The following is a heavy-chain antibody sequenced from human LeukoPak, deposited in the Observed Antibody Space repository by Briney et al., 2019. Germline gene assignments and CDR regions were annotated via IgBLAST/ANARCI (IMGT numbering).Heavy chain of an antibody. CDR3: AREYYYDSSGYYYGDYYYYMDV. CDR1: GYTFTSYD. Sequence: ASVKVSCKASGYTFTSYDINWVRQATGQGLGWVGWMNPNSGNTGYAQKFQGRVTMTRNTSISTAYMELSSLRSEDTAVYYCAREYYYDSSGYYYGDYYYYMDVWGKGTTVTVSS. J-gene: IGHJ6*03. CDR2: MNPNSGNT. D-gene: IGHD3-22*01. V-gene: IGHV1-8*01.